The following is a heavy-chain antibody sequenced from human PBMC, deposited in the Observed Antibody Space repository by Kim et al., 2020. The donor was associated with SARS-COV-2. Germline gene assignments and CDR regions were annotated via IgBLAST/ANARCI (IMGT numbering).Heavy chain of an antibody. V-gene: IGHV3-23*01. D-gene: IGHD5-12*01. CDR3: AQAGYDEVYFQH. J-gene: IGHJ1*01. Sequence: YYADSVKGRFTISRDNSKNTLYLQMNSLRAEDTAVYYCAQAGYDEVYFQHWGQGTLVTVSS.